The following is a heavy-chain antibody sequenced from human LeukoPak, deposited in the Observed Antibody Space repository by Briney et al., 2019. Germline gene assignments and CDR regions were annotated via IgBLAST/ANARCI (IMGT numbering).Heavy chain of an antibody. CDR2: IYYSGST. Sequence: PSQTLSLTCTVSGGSISSGGYYWSWIRQHPGNGLEWIGYIYYSGSTYYNPSLKSRVTISVDTSKNQFSLKLSSVTAADTAVYYCARDLRVVRGVNSWFDPWGQGTLVTVSS. V-gene: IGHV4-31*03. CDR3: ARDLRVVRGVNSWFDP. D-gene: IGHD3-10*01. J-gene: IGHJ5*02. CDR1: GGSISSGGYY.